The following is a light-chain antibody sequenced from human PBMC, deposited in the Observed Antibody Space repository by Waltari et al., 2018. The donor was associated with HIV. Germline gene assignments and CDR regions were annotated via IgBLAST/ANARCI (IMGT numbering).Light chain of an antibody. CDR1: QSISSN. J-gene: IGKJ1*01. CDR2: DAS. V-gene: IGKV3-15*01. CDR3: QQRTNWLWT. Sequence: EIVMTQSPATLSVSPGQRATVSCWASQSISSNLAWYQQRPGQAPRLLVYDASTRVAGIPARFSASGFATEFTLTISSLQSEDFAVYYCQQRTNWLWTFGQGTMVEIK.